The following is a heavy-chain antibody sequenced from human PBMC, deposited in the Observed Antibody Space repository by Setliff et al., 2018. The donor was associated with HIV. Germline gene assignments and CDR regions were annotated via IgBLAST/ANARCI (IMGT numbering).Heavy chain of an antibody. J-gene: IGHJ6*03. Sequence: SETLSLTCAVSGGSISSSNWCSWVRQPPGKGLEWIGEIYHSGSTNYNPSLKSRVTISVDKSKNQFSLKLSSVTAADTAVYYCAREGRPYYDLWSGYYTNYYYYMDVWGKGTTVTVSS. CDR1: GGSISSSNW. CDR2: IYHSGST. V-gene: IGHV4-4*02. D-gene: IGHD3-3*01. CDR3: AREGRPYYDLWSGYYTNYYYYMDV.